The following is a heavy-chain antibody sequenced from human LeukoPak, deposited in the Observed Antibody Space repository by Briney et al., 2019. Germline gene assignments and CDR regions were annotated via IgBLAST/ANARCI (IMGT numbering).Heavy chain of an antibody. J-gene: IGHJ3*02. CDR1: GYTFTSYG. CDR2: ISAHNGNT. V-gene: IGHV1-18*01. Sequence: ASVKVSCKASGYTFTSYGISWVRQAPGQGLEWMGWISAHNGNTNYAQKLQGRVTMTTDTSTSTAYMELSSLRSEDTAVYYCAVTAYYYDSSGYPDAFDIWGQGTMVTVSS. D-gene: IGHD3-22*01. CDR3: AVTAYYYDSSGYPDAFDI.